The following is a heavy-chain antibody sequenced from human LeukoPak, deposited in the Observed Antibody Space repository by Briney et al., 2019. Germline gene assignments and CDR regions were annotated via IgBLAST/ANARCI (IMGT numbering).Heavy chain of an antibody. Sequence: SETLSLTCTVSGGSISSYYWSWIRQPPGKGLEWIGYISYSGSTNFNPSLKSRVTISVDTSKNQFSLKLSSVTAADTAVYYCARAGSSGWYVDAFDIWGQGTMVTVSS. CDR1: GGSISSYY. D-gene: IGHD6-19*01. CDR3: ARAGSSGWYVDAFDI. V-gene: IGHV4-59*01. J-gene: IGHJ3*02. CDR2: ISYSGST.